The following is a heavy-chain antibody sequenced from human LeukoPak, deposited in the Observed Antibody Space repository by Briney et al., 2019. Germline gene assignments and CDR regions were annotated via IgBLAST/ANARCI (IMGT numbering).Heavy chain of an antibody. CDR1: GYTFTGYY. V-gene: IGHV1-2*02. D-gene: IGHD3-16*02. J-gene: IGHJ4*02. CDR3: ARGSGVMVTFGGVIDNEGDY. Sequence: ASVKVSCKASGYTFTGYYMHWVRQAPGQGLEWMGWINPNSGGTNYAQKFQGRVTMTRDTSISTAYMELSRLRSDDTAVYYCARGSGVMVTFGGVIDNEGDYWGQGTLVTVSS. CDR2: INPNSGGT.